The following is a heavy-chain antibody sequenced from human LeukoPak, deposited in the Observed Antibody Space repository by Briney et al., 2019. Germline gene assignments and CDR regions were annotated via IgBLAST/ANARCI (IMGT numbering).Heavy chain of an antibody. D-gene: IGHD5-24*01. J-gene: IGHJ4*02. CDR3: ARDREKATISHFES. Sequence: GGSLRLSCEGSGFNFSLFSMNWVRQAPGKGLEWVSSISRGSTYIFYADSLQGRFIISRDNAKNTVYLQMTGLRAEDTALYYCARDREKATISHFESWGQGTLVTVSS. V-gene: IGHV3-21*01. CDR2: ISRGSTYI. CDR1: GFNFSLFS.